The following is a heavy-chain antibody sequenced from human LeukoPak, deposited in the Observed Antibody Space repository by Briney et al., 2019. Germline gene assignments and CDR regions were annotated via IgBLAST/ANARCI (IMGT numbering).Heavy chain of an antibody. J-gene: IGHJ4*02. CDR1: GYTFTSYD. D-gene: IGHD3-10*01. CDR3: ARGGRGSGSYFMLGDPY. V-gene: IGHV1-8*01. Sequence: ASVKVSRKASGYTFTSYDINWVRQATGQGLEWMGWMNPNSGNTGYAQKFQGRVTMTRNTSISTAYMELSSLRSEDTAVYYCARGGRGSGSYFMLGDPYWGQGTLVTVSS. CDR2: MNPNSGNT.